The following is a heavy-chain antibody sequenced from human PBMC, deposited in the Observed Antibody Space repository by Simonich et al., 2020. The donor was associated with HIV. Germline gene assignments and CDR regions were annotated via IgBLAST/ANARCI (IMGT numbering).Heavy chain of an antibody. CDR1: GGSFCGYY. CDR3: ARRHPTTVTTPYFDY. J-gene: IGHJ4*02. Sequence: QVQLQQWGAGLLKPSETLSLTCAVYGGSFCGYYWSWIRQPPGKGLEWIGEINHSGSTNYNPSLKSRVTISVDTSKNQFSLKLSSVTAADTAVYYCARRHPTTVTTPYFDYWGQGTLVTVSS. CDR2: INHSGST. D-gene: IGHD4-17*01. V-gene: IGHV4-34*01.